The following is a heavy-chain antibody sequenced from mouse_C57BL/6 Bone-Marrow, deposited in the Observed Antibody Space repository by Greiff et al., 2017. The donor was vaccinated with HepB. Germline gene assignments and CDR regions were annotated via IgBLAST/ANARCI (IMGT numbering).Heavy chain of an antibody. Sequence: DVMLVESGGGLVQPGGSLSLSCAASGFTFTDYYMSWVRQPPGKALEWLGFIRNKANGYTTEYSASVKGRFTISRDNSQSILYLQMNALRAEDSATYYCARYPYYYGWAMDYWGQGTSVTVSS. CDR3: ARYPYYYGWAMDY. CDR1: GFTFTDYY. CDR2: IRNKANGYTT. D-gene: IGHD1-1*01. J-gene: IGHJ4*01. V-gene: IGHV7-3*01.